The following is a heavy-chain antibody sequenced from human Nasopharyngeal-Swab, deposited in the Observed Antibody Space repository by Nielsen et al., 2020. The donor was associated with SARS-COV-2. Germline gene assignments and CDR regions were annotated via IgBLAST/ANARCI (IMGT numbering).Heavy chain of an antibody. Sequence: GESLKISCAASGFTFSSYGMHWVRQAPGKGLEGVAVIWYDGSNKNYADSVKGRFTISRDNSKNTLYLQMNSLRAEDTAVYYCARDRVVPAVPDYWGQGTLVTVSS. CDR3: ARDRVVPAVPDY. D-gene: IGHD2-2*01. J-gene: IGHJ4*02. CDR1: GFTFSSYG. CDR2: IWYDGSNK. V-gene: IGHV3-33*01.